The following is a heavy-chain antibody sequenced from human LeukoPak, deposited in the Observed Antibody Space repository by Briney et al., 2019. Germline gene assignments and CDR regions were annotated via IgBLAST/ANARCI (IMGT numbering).Heavy chain of an antibody. D-gene: IGHD3-10*01. J-gene: IGHJ4*02. V-gene: IGHV3-11*05. Sequence: PGGSLRLSCAASGFTFSDYYMSWIRQAPGKGLEWVSYISSSSSYTYYADSVKGRFTISGDNSENTLNLQMNSLRAEDTAVYYCAKGKGYYGSGSYPFDYWGQGTLVTVSS. CDR1: GFTFSDYY. CDR2: ISSSSSYT. CDR3: AKGKGYYGSGSYPFDY.